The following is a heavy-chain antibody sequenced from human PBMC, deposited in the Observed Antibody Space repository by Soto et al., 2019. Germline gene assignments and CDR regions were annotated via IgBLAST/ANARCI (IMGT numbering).Heavy chain of an antibody. CDR3: VRHHTGDYGLEY. Sequence: QVQLVQSGAEVKKPGSSVKVSCKASGGTFSSYTISWVRQAPGQGLEWMGRIIPILGIANYAQKFQGRVTITADKSTSTAYMELSSLRSEDTAVYYCVRHHTGDYGLEYWGQGTLVTVSS. J-gene: IGHJ4*02. CDR2: IIPILGIA. CDR1: GGTFSSYT. D-gene: IGHD3-10*01. V-gene: IGHV1-69*02.